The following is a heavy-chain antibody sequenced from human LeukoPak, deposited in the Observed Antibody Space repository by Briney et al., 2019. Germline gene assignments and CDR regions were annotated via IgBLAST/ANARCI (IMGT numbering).Heavy chain of an antibody. CDR3: ASGAWFGELLPAY. CDR1: GGSISSYY. Sequence: SETLSLTCTVSGGSISSYYWSWIRQPPGKGLEWIGYIYYSGSTNYNPSPKSRVTISVDTSKNQFSLKLSSVTAADTAVYYCASGAWFGELLPAYWGQGTLVTVSS. J-gene: IGHJ4*02. V-gene: IGHV4-59*08. D-gene: IGHD3-10*01. CDR2: IYYSGST.